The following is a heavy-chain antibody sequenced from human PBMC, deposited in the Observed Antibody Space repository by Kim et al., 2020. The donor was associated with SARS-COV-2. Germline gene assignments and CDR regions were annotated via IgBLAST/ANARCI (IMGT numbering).Heavy chain of an antibody. V-gene: IGHV4-39*01. CDR2: IYYSGST. D-gene: IGHD3-9*01. Sequence: SETLSLTCTVSGGSISSSSYYWGWIRQPPGKGLEWIGSIYYSGSTYYNPSLKSRVTISVDTSKNQFSLKLSSVTAADTAVYYCARGAYYDILTGYYSAVWFDPWGQGTLVTVSS. CDR3: ARGAYYDILTGYYSAVWFDP. J-gene: IGHJ5*02. CDR1: GGSISSSSYY.